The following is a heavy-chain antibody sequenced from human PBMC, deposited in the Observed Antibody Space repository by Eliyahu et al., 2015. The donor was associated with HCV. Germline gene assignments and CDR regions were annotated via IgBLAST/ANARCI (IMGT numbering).Heavy chain of an antibody. D-gene: IGHD6-19*01. J-gene: IGHJ5*02. V-gene: IGHV4-34*01. CDR1: GGSFSGYY. CDR2: INPSGST. Sequence: QVQLQQWGAELLKPSETLSLTCAVYGGSFSGYYWSWIRQPPGKGLEWIGEINPSGSTNYHPSLKSRVTISVDTSKNQFSLKLSSVTAADTAVYYCAAGYSSGWYTPNWFDPWGQGTLVTVSS. CDR3: AAGYSSGWYTPNWFDP.